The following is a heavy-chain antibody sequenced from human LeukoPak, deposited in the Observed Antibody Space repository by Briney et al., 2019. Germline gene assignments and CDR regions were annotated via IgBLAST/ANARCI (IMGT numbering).Heavy chain of an antibody. CDR2: IYYSGST. CDR3: ARESIDGSYYDY. D-gene: IGHD1-26*01. Sequence: PSETLSLTCTVSGGSISSYYWSWIRQPPGKGLEWIGYIYYSGSTNYNPSLKSRVTISVDTSENQFSLKLSSVTAADTAVYYCARESIDGSYYDYWGQGTLVTVSS. CDR1: GGSISSYY. J-gene: IGHJ4*02. V-gene: IGHV4-59*01.